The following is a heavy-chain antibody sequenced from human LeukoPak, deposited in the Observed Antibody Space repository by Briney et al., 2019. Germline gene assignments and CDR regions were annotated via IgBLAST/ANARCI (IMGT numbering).Heavy chain of an antibody. CDR3: ARGTRVCSATSCYPFDP. Sequence: GGSLRLSCAASGFSFCRDRMNWVRPAPGKGLEWVSSISGSSRHRYYADSVKGRFTISRDNAKNSVYLQMDSLRVEDTAVYYCARGTRVCSATSCYPFDPWDRGTLVTVPS. J-gene: IGHJ5*02. CDR2: ISGSSRHR. V-gene: IGHV3-21*01. CDR1: GFSFCRDR. D-gene: IGHD2-2*01.